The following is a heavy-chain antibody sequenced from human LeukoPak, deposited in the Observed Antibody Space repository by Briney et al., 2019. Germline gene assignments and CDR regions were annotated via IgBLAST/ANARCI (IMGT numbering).Heavy chain of an antibody. CDR3: ARARTRYCSSTSCYLSLRPFVDY. V-gene: IGHV4-59*01. CDR1: GDSITYFY. Sequence: SETLSLTCSVSGDSITYFYWSWIRQPPGKGLEGIGDIYYSGSTNYNPSLKSRVTISVDTSKNQFSLKLSSVTAADTAVYYCARARTRYCSSTSCYLSLRPFVDYWGQGTLVTVSS. CDR2: IYYSGST. J-gene: IGHJ4*02. D-gene: IGHD2-2*01.